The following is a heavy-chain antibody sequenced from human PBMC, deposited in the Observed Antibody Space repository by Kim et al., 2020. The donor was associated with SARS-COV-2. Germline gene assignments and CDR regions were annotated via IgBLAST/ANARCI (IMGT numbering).Heavy chain of an antibody. Sequence: SVKVSCKASGGTFSSYAISWVRQAPGQGLEWMGRIIPILGIANYAQKFQGRVTITADKSTSTAYMELSSLRSEDTAVYYCARGSPIRYYYDSSGYYGRPPPVDYWGQGTLVTVSS. D-gene: IGHD3-22*01. CDR2: IIPILGIA. J-gene: IGHJ4*02. CDR1: GGTFSSYA. V-gene: IGHV1-69*04. CDR3: ARGSPIRYYYDSSGYYGRPPPVDY.